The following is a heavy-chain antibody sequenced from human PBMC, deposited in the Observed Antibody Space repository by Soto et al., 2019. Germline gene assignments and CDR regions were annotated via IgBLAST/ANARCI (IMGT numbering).Heavy chain of an antibody. J-gene: IGHJ4*02. Sequence: QVQLVESGGGVVQPGRSLRLSCAASGFTFDSYAMHWVRQAPGKGLEWVAVTSYDGSNKYYADSVKGRFTISRDNSKNRLSLQMNSLRAEDTAVYYCARERPSFSSGIAFDYWGQGTLVTVSS. CDR3: ARERPSFSSGIAFDY. D-gene: IGHD3-10*01. CDR2: TSYDGSNK. CDR1: GFTFDSYA. V-gene: IGHV3-30-3*01.